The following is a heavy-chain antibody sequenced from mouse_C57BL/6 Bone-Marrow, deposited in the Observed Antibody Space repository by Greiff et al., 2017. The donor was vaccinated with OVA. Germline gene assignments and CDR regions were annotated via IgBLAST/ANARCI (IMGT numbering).Heavy chain of an antibody. CDR2: IDPSDSYT. CDR1: GYTFTSYW. J-gene: IGHJ2*01. Sequence: VQLQQPGAELVKPGASVKLSCKASGYTFTSYWMQWVKQRPGQGLEWIGEIDPSDSYTNYNQKFKGKATLTVDTSSSTPYMQLSSLTSGDSAVYYCAKDYFDYWGQGTTLTVSS. CDR3: AKDYFDY. V-gene: IGHV1-50*01.